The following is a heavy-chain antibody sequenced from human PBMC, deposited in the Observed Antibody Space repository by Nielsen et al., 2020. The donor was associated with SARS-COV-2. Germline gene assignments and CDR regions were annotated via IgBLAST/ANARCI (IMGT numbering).Heavy chain of an antibody. D-gene: IGHD1-26*01. J-gene: IGHJ4*02. CDR3: ARKYSGSYYGTFDY. CDR1: GFTFSSYA. Sequence: GESLKISCAASGFTFSSYAMHWVRQAPGKELEWVAVISYDGSNKYYADSVKGRFTISRDNSKNTLYLQMNSLRAEDTAVYYCARKYSGSYYGTFDYWGQGTLVTVSS. V-gene: IGHV3-30*04. CDR2: ISYDGSNK.